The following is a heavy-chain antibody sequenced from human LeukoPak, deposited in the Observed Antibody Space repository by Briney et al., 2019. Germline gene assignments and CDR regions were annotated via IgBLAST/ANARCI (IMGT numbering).Heavy chain of an antibody. CDR1: GGSFSGYY. CDR2: INHSGST. V-gene: IGHV4-34*01. J-gene: IGHJ3*02. CDR3: ARHYCSSTSCSDAFDI. Sequence: SETLSLTCAVYGGSFSGYYWSWIRQPPGKGLEWIGEINHSGSTNYNPSLKSRVTISVDTSKNQFSLKLSSVTAADTAVYYCARHYCSSTSCSDAFDIWGQGTMVTVSS. D-gene: IGHD2-2*01.